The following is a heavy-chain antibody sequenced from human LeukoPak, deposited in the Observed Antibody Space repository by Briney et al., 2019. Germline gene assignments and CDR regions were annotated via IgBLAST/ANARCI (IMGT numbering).Heavy chain of an antibody. CDR2: ISSSSSYI. CDR3: ARAEWELPIDY. Sequence: KPGRSLRLSCAASGFTFSSYSMNWVRQAPGNGLEWVSSISSSSSYIYYADSVKGRFTISRDNAKNSLYLQMNSLRAEDTAVYYCARAEWELPIDYWGQGTLVTVSS. D-gene: IGHD1-26*01. CDR1: GFTFSSYS. V-gene: IGHV3-21*01. J-gene: IGHJ4*02.